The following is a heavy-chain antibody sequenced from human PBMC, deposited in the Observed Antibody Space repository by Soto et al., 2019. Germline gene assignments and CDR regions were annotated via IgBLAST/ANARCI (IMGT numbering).Heavy chain of an antibody. CDR1: GYTFTRYG. CDR3: AMVDVYVTPSPQDV. V-gene: IGHV1-18*01. J-gene: IGHJ6*02. D-gene: IGHD3-16*01. CDR2: INTYNGNT. Sequence: QVQLVQSGAEVKHPGASVKVSCKASGYTFTRYGIGWARQAPGQGLEWMGWINTYNGNTNYAQNVQGRVTLTTDTSTSTAYMELGSLRSTDTAIYYCAMVDVYVTPSPQDVWGQGTTVIVSS.